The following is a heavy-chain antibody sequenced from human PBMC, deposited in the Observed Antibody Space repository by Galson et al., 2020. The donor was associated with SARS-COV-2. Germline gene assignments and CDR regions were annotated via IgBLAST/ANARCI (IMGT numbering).Heavy chain of an antibody. V-gene: IGHV1-8*02. D-gene: IGHD2-15*01. CDR2: MNPNSGNT. CDR1: GYTFTSYD. CDR3: ARGGSSIVVVVAATGGAFDI. Sequence: GESLKISCKASGYTFTSYDINWVRQATGQGLEWMGWMNPNSGNTGYAQKFQGRVTMTRNTSISTAYMELSSLRSEDTAVYYCARGGSSIVVVVAATGGAFDIWGQGTMVTVSS. J-gene: IGHJ3*02.